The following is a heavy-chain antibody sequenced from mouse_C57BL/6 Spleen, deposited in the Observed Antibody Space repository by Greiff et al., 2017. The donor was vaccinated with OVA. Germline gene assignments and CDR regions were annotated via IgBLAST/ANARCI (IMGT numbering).Heavy chain of an antibody. V-gene: IGHV1-59*01. J-gene: IGHJ2*01. Sequence: VQLQQPGAELVRPGTSVKLSCKASGYTFTSYWMHWVKQRPGQGLEWIGVIDPSDSYTNYNQKFKGKATLTVDTSSSTAYMQLSSLTSEDSAVYYCALIYYDYSDYWGQGTTLTVSS. CDR2: IDPSDSYT. D-gene: IGHD2-4*01. CDR3: ALIYYDYSDY. CDR1: GYTFTSYW.